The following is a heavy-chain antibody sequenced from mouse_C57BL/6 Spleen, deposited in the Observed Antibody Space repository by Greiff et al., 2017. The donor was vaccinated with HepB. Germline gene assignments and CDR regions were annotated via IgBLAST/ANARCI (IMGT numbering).Heavy chain of an antibody. CDR2: IDPEDGDT. J-gene: IGHJ2*01. CDR3: TRGLRLYYFDY. CDR1: GFNIKDYY. D-gene: IGHD2-2*01. Sequence: DVHLVESGAELVRPGASVKLSCTASGFNIKDYYMHWVKQRPEQGLEWIGRIDPEDGDTEYAPKFQGKATMTADTSSNTAYLQLSSLTSEDTAVYYCTRGLRLYYFDYWGQGTTLTVSS. V-gene: IGHV14-1*01.